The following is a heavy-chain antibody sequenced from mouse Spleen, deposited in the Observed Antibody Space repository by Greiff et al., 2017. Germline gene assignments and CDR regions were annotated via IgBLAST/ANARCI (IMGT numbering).Heavy chain of an antibody. Sequence: EVQLVESGPGLVKPSQSLSLTCSVTGYSITSGYYWNWIRQFPGNKLEWMGYISYDGSNNYNPSLKNRISITRDTSKNQFFLKLNSVTTEDTATYYCARDSDYYGSSFYFDYWGQGTTLTVSS. V-gene: IGHV3-6*01. CDR1: GYSITSGYY. J-gene: IGHJ2*01. CDR3: ARDSDYYGSSFYFDY. CDR2: ISYDGSN. D-gene: IGHD1-1*01.